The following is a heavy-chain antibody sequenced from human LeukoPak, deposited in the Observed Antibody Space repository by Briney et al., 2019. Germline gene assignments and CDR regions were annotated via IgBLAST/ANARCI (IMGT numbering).Heavy chain of an antibody. Sequence: GGSLRLSCAASGFTFSSYAMSWVRQAPGRGLEWLAFIRYDGSNTYYADSVKGRFTVSRDDSKNTLYLQMNSLRGDDTAVYYCAKDGTSYYYIYYWGQGTLVTVSS. J-gene: IGHJ4*02. CDR2: IRYDGSNT. V-gene: IGHV3-30*02. CDR3: AKDGTSYYYIYY. D-gene: IGHD2/OR15-2a*01. CDR1: GFTFSSYA.